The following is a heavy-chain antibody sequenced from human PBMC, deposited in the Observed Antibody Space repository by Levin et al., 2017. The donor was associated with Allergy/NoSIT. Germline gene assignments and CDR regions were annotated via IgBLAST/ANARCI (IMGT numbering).Heavy chain of an antibody. V-gene: IGHV3-23*01. CDR1: GFPFRSYA. CDR3: ANDFPTSI. CDR2: ISGSGGST. Sequence: LSLTCAASGFPFRSYAMSWVRPAPGKGLEWVSAISGSGGSTYYADSVKGRFTISRDNSKNTLYLQMNSLRAEDTAVYYCANDFPTSIWGQGTLVTVSS. J-gene: IGHJ4*02. D-gene: IGHD3-16*01.